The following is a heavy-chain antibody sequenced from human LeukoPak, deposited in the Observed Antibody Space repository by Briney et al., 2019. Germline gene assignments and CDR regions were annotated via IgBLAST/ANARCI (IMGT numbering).Heavy chain of an antibody. CDR1: GYTFTSYD. Sequence: ASVKVSFKASGYTFTSYDINWVRQATGQGLEWMGGMNPNSGNTGYAQKFQGRVTMTSNTSISTAYMELSSLRSEDTAVYYCARGRTRSSWSFGYWGQGTLVTVSS. CDR2: MNPNSGNT. J-gene: IGHJ4*02. CDR3: ARGRTRSSWSFGY. V-gene: IGHV1-8*01. D-gene: IGHD6-13*01.